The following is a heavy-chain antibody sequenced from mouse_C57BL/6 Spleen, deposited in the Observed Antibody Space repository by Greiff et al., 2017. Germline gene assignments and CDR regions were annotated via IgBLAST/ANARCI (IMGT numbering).Heavy chain of an antibody. V-gene: IGHV1-76*01. J-gene: IGHJ1*03. Sequence: QVQLKESGAELVRPGASVKLSCKASGYTFTDYYINWVKQRPGQGLEWIARIYPGSGNTYYNEKFKGKATLTAEKSSSTAYMQLSSLTSEDSAVYFCARGITTVVGPTGWYFDVWGTGTTVTVSS. D-gene: IGHD1-1*01. CDR3: ARGITTVVGPTGWYFDV. CDR1: GYTFTDYY. CDR2: IYPGSGNT.